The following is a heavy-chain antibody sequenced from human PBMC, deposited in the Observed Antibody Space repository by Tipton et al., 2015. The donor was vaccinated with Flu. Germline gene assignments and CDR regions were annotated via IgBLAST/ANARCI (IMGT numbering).Heavy chain of an antibody. D-gene: IGHD1-26*01. Sequence: VQLVKSGAEVKKPGESLKISCKGSGYSFTSYWIGWVRQMPGKGLEWMGIIYPGDSDTRYSPSFQGEVTISADKSISTAYLQWSSLKSSDNAMYYCARHVGYSGSYYGAVYWGQGTLVTVSS. CDR2: IYPGDSDT. CDR1: GYSFTSYW. V-gene: IGHV5-51*01. CDR3: ARHVGYSGSYYGAVY. J-gene: IGHJ4*02.